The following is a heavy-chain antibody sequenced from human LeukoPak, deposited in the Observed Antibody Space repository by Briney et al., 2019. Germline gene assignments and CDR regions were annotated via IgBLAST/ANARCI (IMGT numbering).Heavy chain of an antibody. CDR1: GGSISSGDYY. CDR2: IYYSGST. V-gene: IGHV4-30-4*02. J-gene: IGHJ4*02. Sequence: SETLSLTCTVSGGSISSGDYYWSWIRQPPGKGLEWIGYIYYSGSTYYNPSLKSRVTISVDTSKNQFSLKLSSVTAADTAVYYCARRDTAMGGWFDYWGQGTLVTVSS. CDR3: ARRDTAMGGWFDY. D-gene: IGHD5-18*01.